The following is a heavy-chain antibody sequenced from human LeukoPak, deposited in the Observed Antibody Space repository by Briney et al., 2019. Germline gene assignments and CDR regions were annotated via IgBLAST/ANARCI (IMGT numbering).Heavy chain of an antibody. CDR1: GFTFSSYE. D-gene: IGHD4-17*01. Sequence: PGGSLRLSCAASGFTFSSYEMNWVRQAPGKGLEWVSYISSSGSTIYYADSVKGRFTISRDNAKNSLYLQMNSLRAEDTAVYYCASHYTVTTFWYWGQGTLVTVSS. V-gene: IGHV3-48*03. CDR3: ASHYTVTTFWY. J-gene: IGHJ4*02. CDR2: ISSSGSTI.